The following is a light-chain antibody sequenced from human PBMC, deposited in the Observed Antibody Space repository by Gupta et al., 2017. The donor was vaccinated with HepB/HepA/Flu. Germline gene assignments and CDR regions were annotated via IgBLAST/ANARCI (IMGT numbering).Light chain of an antibody. CDR3: CSDAAYNTWV. V-gene: IGLV2-11*01. Sequence: QSALTQPRSVPGPPGQSVTISCTTTSSYVATYNFVSWYQQHPGNVRNLMIYDVTKRPSGVPGSFSGSKSGNTASLTISGLQAEEEAEYYGCSDAAYNTWVFGGGTKVTVL. CDR2: DVT. CDR1: SSYVATYNF. J-gene: IGLJ3*02.